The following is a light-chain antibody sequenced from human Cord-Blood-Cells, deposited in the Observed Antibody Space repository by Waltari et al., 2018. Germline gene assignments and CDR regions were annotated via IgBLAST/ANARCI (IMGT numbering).Light chain of an antibody. CDR3: SSYTSSSTYVV. Sequence: QSALTQPASVSGSPGQSITISCTGTSRDVGGYNYVSWYQQHPGKAPQPMIYDVSNRPSGVSNRFSGSKSGNTASLTISGLQAEDEADYYCSSYTSSSTYVVFGGGTKLTVL. J-gene: IGLJ2*01. V-gene: IGLV2-14*01. CDR2: DVS. CDR1: SRDVGGYNY.